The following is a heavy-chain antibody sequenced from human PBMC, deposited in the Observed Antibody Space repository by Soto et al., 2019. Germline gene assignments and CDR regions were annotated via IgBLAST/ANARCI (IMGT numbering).Heavy chain of an antibody. CDR2: GGT. D-gene: IGHD2-2*01. CDR3: ARSGYCSSTSCYVDWFDP. Sequence: GGTNYAQKFQGWVTMTRDTSISTAYMELSRLRSDDTAVYYCARSGYCSSTSCYVDWFDPWGQGTLVTVSS. J-gene: IGHJ5*02. V-gene: IGHV1-2*04.